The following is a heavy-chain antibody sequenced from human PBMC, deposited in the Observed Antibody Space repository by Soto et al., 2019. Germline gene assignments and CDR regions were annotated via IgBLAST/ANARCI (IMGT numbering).Heavy chain of an antibody. J-gene: IGHJ4*02. V-gene: IGHV3-7*04. Sequence: GGSLRLSCAASGFTFSSYWMSWVRQAPGKGLEWVANIKQDGSEKYYVDSVKGRFTISRDNAKNSLYLQMNSLRAEDTAVYYCARAPEYYYDSSGSPQEDYWGQGTLVTVSS. CDR2: IKQDGSEK. CDR1: GFTFSSYW. D-gene: IGHD3-22*01. CDR3: ARAPEYYYDSSGSPQEDY.